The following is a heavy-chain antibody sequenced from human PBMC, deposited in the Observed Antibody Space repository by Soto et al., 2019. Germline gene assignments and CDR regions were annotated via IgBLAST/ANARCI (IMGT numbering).Heavy chain of an antibody. Sequence: ASVKVYCKTSGYTFSAYYMHWVRQAPGQGLEWMGWINPKSGGTLYAQKFQGRATMTRDTSISTAYMELSRLRSDDTAVYYCARGGTFAYDTSGYSVYWGQGTLVTVFS. D-gene: IGHD3-22*01. CDR1: GYTFSAYY. CDR2: INPKSGGT. V-gene: IGHV1-2*02. J-gene: IGHJ4*02. CDR3: ARGGTFAYDTSGYSVY.